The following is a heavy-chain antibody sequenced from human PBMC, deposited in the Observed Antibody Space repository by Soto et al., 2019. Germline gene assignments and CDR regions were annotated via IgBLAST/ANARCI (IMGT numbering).Heavy chain of an antibody. CDR1: GYPVTAYY. CDR2: INPATGAA. CDR3: ARGGGVGVAGSAAFDM. D-gene: IGHD3-3*01. Sequence: QLHLVQSGAVVKKPGASVTVSCSASGYPVTAYYMHWVRQAPGRGLEWMGGINPATGAAKYTQTFPGRVTLPRAPSTSTGCRELRGLTSGDTAVFYCARGGGVGVAGSAAFDMWGQGTLVTVSS. V-gene: IGHV1-2*02. J-gene: IGHJ3*02.